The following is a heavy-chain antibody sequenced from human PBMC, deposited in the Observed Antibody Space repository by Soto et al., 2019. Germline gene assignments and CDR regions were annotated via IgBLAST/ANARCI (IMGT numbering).Heavy chain of an antibody. CDR1: GFTFSNYG. D-gene: IGHD3-22*01. CDR2: ISYDGGNE. CDR3: AKDYYYDSSGYYSTPLY. Sequence: HPGGSLRLSCAASGFTFSNYGMHWVRQAPGKGLEWVAVISYDGGNEYYADSVKGRFTISRDNSKNTLYLQMNSLRAEDTALYYCAKDYYYDSSGYYSTPLYWGQGTLVTVSS. V-gene: IGHV3-30*18. J-gene: IGHJ4*02.